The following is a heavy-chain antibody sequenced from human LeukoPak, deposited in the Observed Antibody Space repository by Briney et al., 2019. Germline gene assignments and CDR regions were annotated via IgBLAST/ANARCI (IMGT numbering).Heavy chain of an antibody. Sequence: PGGSLRLSCAASGFTFSSYGMHWVRQAPGKGLEWVAFIRYDGSNKYYADSVKGRFTISRDNSKNTLYLQMNSLRAEDTAVYYCAKVQGTGTTVYYYYYYMDVWGKGTTVTVSS. CDR2: IRYDGSNK. CDR1: GFTFSSYG. CDR3: AKVQGTGTTVYYYYYYMDV. D-gene: IGHD1-1*01. V-gene: IGHV3-30*02. J-gene: IGHJ6*03.